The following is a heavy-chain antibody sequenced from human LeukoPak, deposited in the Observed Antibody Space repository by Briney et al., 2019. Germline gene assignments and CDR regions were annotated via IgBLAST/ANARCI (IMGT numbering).Heavy chain of an antibody. CDR1: GGSISSTTYY. J-gene: IGHJ4*02. CDR3: VRDAIVAALMRAAY. CDR2: VYYTGST. D-gene: IGHD5-12*01. V-gene: IGHV4-39*07. Sequence: PSATLSLTCSVSGGSISSTTYYWGWIRQTPGKGLEWIGSVYYTGSTDYNPSLRSRVTISIDPAKNQFSLKLSSVTAADTAVYYCVRDAIVAALMRAAYWGQGMLVTVSS.